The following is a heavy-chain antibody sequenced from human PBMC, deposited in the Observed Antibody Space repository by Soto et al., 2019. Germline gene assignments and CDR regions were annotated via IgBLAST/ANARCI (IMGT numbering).Heavy chain of an antibody. J-gene: IGHJ5*02. CDR2: IYYSGST. V-gene: IGHV4-31*03. Sequence: SETLSLTCTVSGGSISSGGYYWSWIRQHPGKGLEWIGYIYYSGSTYYNPSLKSRVTISVDTSKNQFSLKLSSVTAADTAVYYCARGSRGLNWFDPWGQGTLVTVSS. CDR1: GGSISSGGYY. CDR3: ARGSRGLNWFDP.